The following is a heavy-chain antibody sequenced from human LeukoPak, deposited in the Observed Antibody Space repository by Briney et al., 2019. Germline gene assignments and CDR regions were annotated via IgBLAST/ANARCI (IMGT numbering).Heavy chain of an antibody. Sequence: GGSLRLSCAASGFTFSGFWMSWSRQAPGKGLEWVASINSDGSEGYYADVVKGRFTISRDNAKNSLYLQINSLRAEDSAVYYCARSSYSSSSSVWGQGTMVTVSS. V-gene: IGHV3-7*03. CDR1: GFTFSGFW. CDR3: ARSSYSSSSSV. CDR2: INSDGSEG. J-gene: IGHJ3*01. D-gene: IGHD6-6*01.